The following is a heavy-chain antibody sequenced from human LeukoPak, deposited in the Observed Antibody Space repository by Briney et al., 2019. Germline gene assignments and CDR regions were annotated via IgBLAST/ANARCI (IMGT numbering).Heavy chain of an antibody. CDR1: GFTFSSYA. V-gene: IGHV3-30-3*01. J-gene: IGHJ4*02. Sequence: PGRSLRLSCAASGFTFSSYAMHWVRQAPGKGLEWVAVISYDGSNKNYADSVKGRFTISRDNSKNTLYLQMNSLRAEDTAVYYCARAGEGSDYWGQGTLVTVSS. CDR2: ISYDGSNK. CDR3: ARAGEGSDY. D-gene: IGHD1-26*01.